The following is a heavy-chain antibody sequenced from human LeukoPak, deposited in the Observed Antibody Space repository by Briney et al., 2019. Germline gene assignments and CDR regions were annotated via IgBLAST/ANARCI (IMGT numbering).Heavy chain of an antibody. V-gene: IGHV1-18*01. J-gene: IGHJ4*02. D-gene: IGHD1-26*01. Sequence: ASVKVSCKASGYTFTSYGISWVRQAPGQGLEWMGWISPYNGNTNYAQKLQGRVTMTTDTSTSTAYMELRSLRSDDTAVYYCARDGSWVGPYYFDYWGQGTLVTVSS. CDR2: ISPYNGNT. CDR1: GYTFTSYG. CDR3: ARDGSWVGPYYFDY.